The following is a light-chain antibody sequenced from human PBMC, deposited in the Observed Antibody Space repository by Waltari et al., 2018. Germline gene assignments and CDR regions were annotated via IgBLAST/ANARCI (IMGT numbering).Light chain of an antibody. CDR3: QQYNIWVPWT. Sequence: RTQSPTTLPLSPAERATLTCRASQRVSSNLAWYQQNPSQARRLLIDGSSTRATGSPARFRGSGSGTEVAPTFCSLQSEDFAVYYGQQYNIWVPWTPGQAPKVE. CDR1: QRVSSN. J-gene: IGKJ1*01. CDR2: GSS. V-gene: IGKV3-15*01.